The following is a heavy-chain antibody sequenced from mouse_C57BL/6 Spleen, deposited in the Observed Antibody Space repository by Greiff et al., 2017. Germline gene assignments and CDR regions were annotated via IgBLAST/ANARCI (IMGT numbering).Heavy chain of an antibody. CDR3: ARSYYSIPFYAMDY. D-gene: IGHD2-5*01. CDR1: GYAFTNYL. V-gene: IGHV1-54*01. Sequence: VKLQQSGAELVRPGTSVKVSCKASGYAFTNYLIEWVKQRPGQGLEWIGVINPGSGGTTYNEKFKGKATLTADKSSSTAYMQLSSLTSEDSAVYFCARSYYSIPFYAMDYWGQGTSVTVAS. J-gene: IGHJ4*01. CDR2: INPGSGGT.